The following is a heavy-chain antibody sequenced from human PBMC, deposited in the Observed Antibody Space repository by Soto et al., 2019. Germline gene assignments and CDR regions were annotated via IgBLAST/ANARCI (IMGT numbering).Heavy chain of an antibody. CDR2: IYYSGST. D-gene: IGHD1-1*01. CDR3: ARRYGYSFDY. CDR1: AGSISSYY. Sequence: PSETLSLTCTVSAGSISSYYWSWIRQPPGRGLEWIGYIYYSGSTNYNPSLKSRVTISVDTPKNQFSLKLSSVTAADTAVYYCARRYGYSFDYWGQGTLVTVSS. V-gene: IGHV4-59*08. J-gene: IGHJ4*02.